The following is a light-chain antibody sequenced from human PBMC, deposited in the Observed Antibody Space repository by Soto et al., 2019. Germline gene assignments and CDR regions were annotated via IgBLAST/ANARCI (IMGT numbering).Light chain of an antibody. CDR2: GAS. Sequence: EIVLTQSPGTLSMSPGERATLSCRASQSVSSSALAWYQQTPGQAPRLLIFGASSRATGIPDRFSGSGSGTDFTLTISRLEPEDCAVYFCQQYGSSPTFGQGTKVEIK. J-gene: IGKJ1*01. V-gene: IGKV3-20*01. CDR1: QSVSSSA. CDR3: QQYGSSPT.